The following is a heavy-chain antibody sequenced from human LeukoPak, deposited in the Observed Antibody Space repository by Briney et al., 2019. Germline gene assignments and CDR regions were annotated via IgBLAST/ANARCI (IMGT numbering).Heavy chain of an antibody. Sequence: GGSLRLSCAASGFTFSSYAMHWVRQAPGKGLEWVAVISYDGSNKYYADSVKGRFTISRDNSKNTLYLRMNSLRAEDTAVYYCARDLAIFDYWGQGTLVTVSS. V-gene: IGHV3-30-3*01. CDR2: ISYDGSNK. D-gene: IGHD2-21*01. CDR3: ARDLAIFDY. J-gene: IGHJ4*02. CDR1: GFTFSSYA.